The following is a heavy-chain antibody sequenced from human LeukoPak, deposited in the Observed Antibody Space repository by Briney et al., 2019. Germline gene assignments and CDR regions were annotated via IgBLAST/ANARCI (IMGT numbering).Heavy chain of an antibody. V-gene: IGHV3-15*07. Sequence: GGSLRLSCATSGFTFSNAWMNWVRQAPGKGLEWVGRIRSNSDGGTIDYAAPVKGRFTLSRDDSKTALYLQMNSLQTEDTAVYYCATDFYDSTWGQGTLVTVSS. CDR3: ATDFYDST. CDR2: IRSNSDGGTI. CDR1: GFTFSNAW. D-gene: IGHD3-22*01. J-gene: IGHJ5*02.